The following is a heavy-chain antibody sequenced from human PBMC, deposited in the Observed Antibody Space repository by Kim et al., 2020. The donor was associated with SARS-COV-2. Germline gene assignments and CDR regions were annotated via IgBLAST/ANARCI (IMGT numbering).Heavy chain of an antibody. D-gene: IGHD5-12*01. Sequence: GGSLRLSCAASGFTFSSYAMSWVRQAPGKGLEWVSAISGSGGSSYYADSVKGRFTISRDNSKNTLYLQMNSLRVEDTAVYYCAKSRRDPSGYGSYCGQGTLVTVSS. CDR1: GFTFSSYA. V-gene: IGHV3-23*01. CDR2: ISGSGGSS. J-gene: IGHJ4*02. CDR3: AKSRRDPSGYGSY.